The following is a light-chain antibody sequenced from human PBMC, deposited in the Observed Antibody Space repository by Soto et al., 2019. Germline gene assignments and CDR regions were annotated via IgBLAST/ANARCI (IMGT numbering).Light chain of an antibody. V-gene: IGLV1-40*01. J-gene: IGLJ1*01. CDR2: GNS. CDR3: QSYGSSLSGSSV. Sequence: QAVVTQPPSVSGAPGQRVTISCTGSSSNIGAGYDVHWYQQLPGTAPKLLIYGNSNRPSGVPDRFSGSKSGTSASLAITGLQAEDEADYYCQSYGSSLSGSSVFGTGTKLTVL. CDR1: SSNIGAGYD.